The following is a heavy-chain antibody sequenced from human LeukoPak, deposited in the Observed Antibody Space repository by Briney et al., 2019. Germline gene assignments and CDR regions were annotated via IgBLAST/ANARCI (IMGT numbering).Heavy chain of an antibody. J-gene: IGHJ4*02. V-gene: IGHV4-61*02. CDR2: IYTSGST. CDR1: GGSISSGSYY. Sequence: SETLSLTXTVSGGSISSGSYYWSWIRQPAGKGLEWIVRIYTSGSTNYNPSLTSRVTISVATSKNQFSLKLSSVPAADTAVYYCARLDYGGNSGRFDYWGQGTLATVSS. D-gene: IGHD4-23*01. CDR3: ARLDYGGNSGRFDY.